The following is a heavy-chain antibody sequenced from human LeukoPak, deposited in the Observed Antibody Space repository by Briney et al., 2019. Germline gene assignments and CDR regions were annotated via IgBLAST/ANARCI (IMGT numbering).Heavy chain of an antibody. Sequence: SVKVSCKASGGTFSSYAISWVRQAPGQGLEWMGRIIPILGIANYAQKFQGRVTITADKSTSTAYMELSSLRSEDTAVYYCASSKTTYIAVAGPYDYWGQGTLVTVSS. V-gene: IGHV1-69*04. J-gene: IGHJ4*02. CDR2: IIPILGIA. D-gene: IGHD6-19*01. CDR3: ASSKTTYIAVAGPYDY. CDR1: GGTFSSYA.